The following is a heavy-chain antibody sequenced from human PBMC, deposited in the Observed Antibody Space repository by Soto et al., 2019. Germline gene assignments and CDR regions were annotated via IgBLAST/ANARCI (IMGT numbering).Heavy chain of an antibody. CDR2: IYYSGST. CDR3: ARDRPITIVRGVILDYFGMDV. Sequence: LSLTCTVSGGSISSGGYYWSWIRQHPGKGLEWIGYIYYSGSTYYNPSLKSRVTISVDTSKNQFSLKLSSVTAADTAVYYCARDRPITIVRGVILDYFGMDVWGQGTTVTVSS. D-gene: IGHD3-10*01. CDR1: GGSISSGGYY. J-gene: IGHJ6*02. V-gene: IGHV4-31*03.